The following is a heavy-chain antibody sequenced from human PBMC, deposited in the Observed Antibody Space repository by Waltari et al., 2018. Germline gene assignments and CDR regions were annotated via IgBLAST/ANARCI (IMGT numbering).Heavy chain of an antibody. V-gene: IGHV1-46*01. CDR3: ARAGTTLIWGVAE. Sequence: QVQLVQSGAEVKRPGAAVKVSCKASGYTFTDFSMHWVRQAPGQGLEWMGIINPSGGGTTYTQKFQDRVTMTRDTSTNTVYMELSSLRSEDMAVYYCARAGTTLIWGVAEWGQGTLVTVSS. J-gene: IGHJ4*02. CDR1: GYTFTDFS. CDR2: INPSGGGT. D-gene: IGHD3-10*01.